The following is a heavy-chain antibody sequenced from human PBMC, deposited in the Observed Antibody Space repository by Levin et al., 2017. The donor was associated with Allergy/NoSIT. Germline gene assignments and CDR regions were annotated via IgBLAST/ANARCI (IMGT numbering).Heavy chain of an antibody. V-gene: IGHV4-39*01. J-gene: IGHJ6*03. CDR2: IYYSGST. Sequence: PSETLSLTCTVSGGSISSSSYYWGWIRQPPGKGLEWIGSIYYSGSTYYNPSLKSRVTISVDTSKNQFSLKLSSVTAADTAVYYCARQCGISPPGYYYYYMDVWGKGTTVTVSS. D-gene: IGHD1-26*01. CDR1: GGSISSSSYY. CDR3: ARQCGISPPGYYYYYMDV.